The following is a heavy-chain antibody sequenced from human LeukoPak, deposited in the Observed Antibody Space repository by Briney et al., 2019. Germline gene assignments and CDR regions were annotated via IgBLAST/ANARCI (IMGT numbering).Heavy chain of an antibody. CDR1: GGSFSGYY. J-gene: IGHJ5*02. Sequence: SETLSLTCAVYGGSFSGYYWSWIRQPPGKGLEWIGSIYYSGSTYYNPSLKSRVTISVDTSKNQFSLKLSSVTAADTAVYYCATYYGSGSGNGYWFDPWGQGTLVTVSS. D-gene: IGHD3-10*01. V-gene: IGHV4-34*01. CDR3: ATYYGSGSGNGYWFDP. CDR2: IYYSGST.